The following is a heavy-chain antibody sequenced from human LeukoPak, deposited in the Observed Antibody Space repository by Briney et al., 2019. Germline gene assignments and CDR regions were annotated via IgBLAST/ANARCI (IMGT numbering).Heavy chain of an antibody. V-gene: IGHV3-48*03. CDR2: ISSSGSTI. D-gene: IGHD6-19*01. J-gene: IGHJ6*04. Sequence: GGSLRLSCAASGFTFSSYEMNWVRQAPGKGLEWVSYISSSGSTIYYADSVKGRFTISRDNAKNSLYLQMNSLRAEDAAVYYCARDSRSIAVAGHVWGKGTTVTVSS. CDR1: GFTFSSYE. CDR3: ARDSRSIAVAGHV.